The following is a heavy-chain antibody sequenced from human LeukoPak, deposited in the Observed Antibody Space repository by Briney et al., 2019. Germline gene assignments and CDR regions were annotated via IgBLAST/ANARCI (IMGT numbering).Heavy chain of an antibody. Sequence: GESLKISCEASGYTFANSWIGWVRQMPGKGLEWMGWIYPDDADTRYSPSFQGQVIISADKSLNSVYLQWRGLKASDTAMYYCARRSSRFYGLDVWGQGTTVTVSS. J-gene: IGHJ6*02. D-gene: IGHD3-10*01. V-gene: IGHV5-51*01. CDR2: IYPDDADT. CDR3: ARRSSRFYGLDV. CDR1: GYTFANSW.